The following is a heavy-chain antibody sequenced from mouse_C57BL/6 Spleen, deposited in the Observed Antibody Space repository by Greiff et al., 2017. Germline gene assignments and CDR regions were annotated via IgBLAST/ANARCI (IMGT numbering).Heavy chain of an antibody. D-gene: IGHD2-5*01. CDR1: GYTFTSYW. CDR2: IDPSDSYT. V-gene: IGHV1-50*01. CDR3: ARRGAYYSNYRTLYYAMDY. J-gene: IGHJ4*01. Sequence: QVQLQQPGAELVKPGASVQLSCKASGYTFTSYWMQWVKQRPGQGLEWIGEIDPSDSYTNYTQKFKGKATLTVDTSSSTAYMQLSSLTSEDSAVYYCARRGAYYSNYRTLYYAMDYWGQGTSVTVSS.